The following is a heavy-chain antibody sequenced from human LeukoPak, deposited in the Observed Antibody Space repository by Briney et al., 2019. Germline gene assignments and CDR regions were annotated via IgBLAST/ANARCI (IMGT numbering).Heavy chain of an antibody. J-gene: IGHJ6*03. D-gene: IGHD5-18*01. CDR2: ISGSGGST. CDR1: GDSIRSSSYY. V-gene: IGHV3-64*01. CDR3: ARGYSYGYPYYYYYMDV. Sequence: PSETLSLTCTVSGDSIRSSSYYWGWVRQAPGKGLEWVSAISGSGGSTYYANSVKGRFTISRDNSKNTLYLQMGSLRAEDMAVYYCARGYSYGYPYYYYYMDVWGKGTTVTVSS.